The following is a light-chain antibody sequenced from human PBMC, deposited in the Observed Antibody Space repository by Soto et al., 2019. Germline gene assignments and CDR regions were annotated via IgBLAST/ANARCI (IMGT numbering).Light chain of an antibody. CDR3: QQRSNWPWT. CDR2: DAS. J-gene: IGKJ1*01. V-gene: IGKV3-11*01. CDR1: PSVSSY. Sequence: EIVLTQSPATLSLSPGERATLSCRASPSVSSYLAWYQQKPGQAPRLLIYDASNRATGIPARFSGSGSGTDFTLTISSLEPEDFVVYYCQQRSNWPWTFGRGTKVEIK.